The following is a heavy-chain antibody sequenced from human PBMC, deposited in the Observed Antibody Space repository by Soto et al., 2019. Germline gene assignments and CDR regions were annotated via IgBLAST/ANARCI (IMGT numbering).Heavy chain of an antibody. D-gene: IGHD6-13*01. CDR1: GYTFTSYG. Sequence: QVQLVQSGAEVKKPGASVKVSCKASGYTFTSYGISWVRQAPGQGLEWMGWISAYNGNTNYPQKFQGRVTMTTDTSTGTADMGLRSLRSDETAVYYCARDLAAAGPFGYWGQGTLVTVSS. CDR3: ARDLAAAGPFGY. J-gene: IGHJ4*02. CDR2: ISAYNGNT. V-gene: IGHV1-18*01.